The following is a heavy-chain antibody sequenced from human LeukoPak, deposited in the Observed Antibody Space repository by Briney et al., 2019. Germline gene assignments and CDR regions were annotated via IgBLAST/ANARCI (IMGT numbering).Heavy chain of an antibody. CDR3: ARGLWFGDY. V-gene: IGHV3-64*01. D-gene: IGHD3-10*01. CDR2: ISSNGGST. Sequence: GGSLRLSCAASGFTFSSYAMHWVRQAPGKGLEYVSAISSNGGSTYYANSVKGRFTISRDNSKNTLYLQMGSLRAEDMAVYYCARGLWFGDYWGQGTLVTVS. J-gene: IGHJ4*02. CDR1: GFTFSSYA.